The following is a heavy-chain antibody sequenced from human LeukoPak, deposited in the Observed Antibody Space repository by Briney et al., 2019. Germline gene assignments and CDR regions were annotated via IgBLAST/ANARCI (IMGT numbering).Heavy chain of an antibody. CDR2: IYHSGST. CDR3: ASARSGWSLNYYYYYMDV. J-gene: IGHJ6*03. D-gene: IGHD6-19*01. V-gene: IGHV4-38-2*02. Sequence: SETLSLTCTVSGYSIRSGYYWGWIRQPPGKGLEWIGNIYHSGSTYSSPSLKSRVTISVDKSKNQFSLKLSSVTAADTAVYYCASARSGWSLNYYYYYMDVWGKGTTVTVSS. CDR1: GYSIRSGYY.